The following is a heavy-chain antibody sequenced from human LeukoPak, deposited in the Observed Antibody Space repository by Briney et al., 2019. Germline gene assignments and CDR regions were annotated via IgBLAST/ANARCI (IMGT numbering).Heavy chain of an antibody. CDR2: MNPNSGNT. CDR3: VRGNSGSYYLY. Sequence: ASVKVSCKASGYTFTDHDINWVRHVNGQGLEWMGWMNPNSGNTGFVQKFQGRVILTRDTSINTAYMELTSLRSDDTAVYYCVRGNSGSYYLYWGQGTLVAVSS. D-gene: IGHD1-26*01. J-gene: IGHJ4*02. CDR1: GYTFTDHD. V-gene: IGHV1-8*02.